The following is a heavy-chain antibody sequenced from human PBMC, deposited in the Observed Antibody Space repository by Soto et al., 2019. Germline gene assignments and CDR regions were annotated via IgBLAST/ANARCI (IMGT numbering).Heavy chain of an antibody. CDR1: GGTLSDHG. Sequence: QVQLEQSGAEVKKPGSSVKVSCKASGGTLSDHGVAWLRQAPGQGLEWMGGNIPVFNTAKYAQKFQGRVTVTADKFTNIAYMELSSLISEDTAFYFCARGVYGSGNYYTGPSAFDIWGQGTMVIVSS. V-gene: IGHV1-69*06. J-gene: IGHJ3*02. CDR3: ARGVYGSGNYYTGPSAFDI. CDR2: NIPVFNTA. D-gene: IGHD3-10*01.